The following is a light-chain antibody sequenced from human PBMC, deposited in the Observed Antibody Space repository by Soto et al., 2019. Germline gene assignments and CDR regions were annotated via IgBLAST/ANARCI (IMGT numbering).Light chain of an antibody. J-gene: IGKJ4*01. V-gene: IGKV3-11*01. Sequence: EIVLTQSPATLSLSPGERATLSCRASHSVNSYLAWYQHKPGQAPRLLIYDASNRAAGIPARFSGSGSGTDFTLTISSLETEDFAIYYCQQRKYWPPLTFGGGTKVEIK. CDR2: DAS. CDR3: QQRKYWPPLT. CDR1: HSVNSY.